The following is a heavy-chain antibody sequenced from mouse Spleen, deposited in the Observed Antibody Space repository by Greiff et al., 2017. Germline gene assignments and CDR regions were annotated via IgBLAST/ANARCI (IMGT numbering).Heavy chain of an antibody. CDR2: ISSGGSYT. Sequence: EVNLVESGGGLVKPGGSLKLSCAASGFTFSSYAMSWVRQSPEKRLEWVAEISSGGSYTYYPDTVTGRFTISRDNAKNTLYLEMSSLRSEDTAMYYCARGDYYGSSYSYWGQGTTLTVSS. CDR1: GFTFSSYA. D-gene: IGHD1-1*01. V-gene: IGHV5-9-4*01. CDR3: ARGDYYGSSYSY. J-gene: IGHJ2*01.